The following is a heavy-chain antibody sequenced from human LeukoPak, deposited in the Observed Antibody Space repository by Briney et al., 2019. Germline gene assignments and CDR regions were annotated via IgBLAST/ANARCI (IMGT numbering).Heavy chain of an antibody. CDR2: IYGGGSGET. V-gene: IGHV3-23*01. CDR1: GFSFSTYI. D-gene: IGHD4-11*01. CDR3: AKDRVPDSIWSFDT. J-gene: IGHJ3*02. Sequence: GGSLRLSCVGSGFSFSTYIMNWVRQAPGKGLEWVSGIYGGGSGETFYADSVKGRFTISRDNSKNILYLQMDSLRAEDTAIYFCAKDRVPDSIWSFDTWGQGTMVTVSS.